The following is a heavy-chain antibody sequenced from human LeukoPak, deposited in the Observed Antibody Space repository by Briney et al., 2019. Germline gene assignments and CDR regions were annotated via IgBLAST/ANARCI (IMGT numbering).Heavy chain of an antibody. J-gene: IGHJ4*02. CDR1: GYAFTSYA. Sequence: ASVKVSCKASGYAFTSYAMHWVRQAPGQRLEWMGWINAGNGNTKYSQKFQGRVTITRDTSASTAYMELSSLRSEDTAVYYCARSSWFPRAPLFDYWGQGTLVTVSS. D-gene: IGHD6-13*01. CDR3: ARSSWFPRAPLFDY. CDR2: INAGNGNT. V-gene: IGHV1-3*01.